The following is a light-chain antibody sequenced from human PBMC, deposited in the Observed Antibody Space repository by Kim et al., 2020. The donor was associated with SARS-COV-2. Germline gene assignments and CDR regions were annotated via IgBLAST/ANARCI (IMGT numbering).Light chain of an antibody. CDR3: SSYTSSSTWV. J-gene: IGLJ3*02. V-gene: IGLV2-18*02. CDR1: SSDVGSYNR. Sequence: GQSVTISCTGTSSDVGSYNRVSWYQQPPGTAPNLMIYEVSNRPSGVPDRFSGSKSGNTASLTISGLQAEDEADYYCSSYTSSSTWVFGGGTQLTVL. CDR2: EVS.